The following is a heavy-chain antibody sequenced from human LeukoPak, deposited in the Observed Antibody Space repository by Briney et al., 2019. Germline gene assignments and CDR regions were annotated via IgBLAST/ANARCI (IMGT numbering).Heavy chain of an antibody. J-gene: IGHJ4*02. D-gene: IGHD3-10*01. CDR3: AKANMVRGVTLKFDY. CDR1: GFTFSDYW. CDR2: ISGSGGST. Sequence: GGSLRLSCAASGFTFSDYWMSWVRQAPGKGLEWVSAISGSGGSTYYADSVKGRLTISRDNSKNTLYLQMNSLRAEDTAVYYCAKANMVRGVTLKFDYWGQGTLVTVSS. V-gene: IGHV3-23*01.